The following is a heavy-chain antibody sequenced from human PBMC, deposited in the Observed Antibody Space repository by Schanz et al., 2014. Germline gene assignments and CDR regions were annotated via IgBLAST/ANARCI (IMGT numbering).Heavy chain of an antibody. J-gene: IGHJ4*02. CDR3: ARDFHGYGPHLDY. Sequence: EVQLLESGGGLVQPGGSLRLSCEASGFSFGNYGMSWIRQAPGKGLEWVSYISSSSSTRYYADSVKGRFTISRDNAKNSLFLQMNSLRPEDTAVYYCARDFHGYGPHLDYWGQGSLVTVSS. CDR1: GFSFGNYG. V-gene: IGHV3-48*01. D-gene: IGHD5-12*01. CDR2: ISSSSSTR.